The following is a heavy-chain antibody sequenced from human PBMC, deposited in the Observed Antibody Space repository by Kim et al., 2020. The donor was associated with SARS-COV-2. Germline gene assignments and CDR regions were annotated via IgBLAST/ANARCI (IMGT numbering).Heavy chain of an antibody. CDR2: IYHRGGT. CDR1: GDSISTNNW. V-gene: IGHV4-4*02. CDR3: ARGRATVYGLFEF. J-gene: IGHJ4*02. D-gene: IGHD2-21*01. Sequence: SETLSLTCTVSGDSISTNNWWTWVRQPPGKGLEWIGEIYHRGGTNYSPSLKSRVTMSVDKSKNQFSLKLNSVTAADTAVYSCARGRATVYGLFEFWGQVT.